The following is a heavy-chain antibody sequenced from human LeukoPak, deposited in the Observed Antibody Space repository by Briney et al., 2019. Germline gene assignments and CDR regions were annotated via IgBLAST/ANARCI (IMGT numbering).Heavy chain of an antibody. CDR1: GFTFSSYG. D-gene: IGHD3-22*01. V-gene: IGHV3-30*02. CDR3: AKDLNYYDSSGYYPYYFDY. Sequence: GGSLRLSCAASGFTFSSYGMHWVRQAPGKGLEWVAFIRYGGSNKYYADSVKGRFTISRDNSKNTLYLQMNSLRAEDTAVYYCAKDLNYYDSSGYYPYYFDYWGQGTLVTVSS. CDR2: IRYGGSNK. J-gene: IGHJ4*02.